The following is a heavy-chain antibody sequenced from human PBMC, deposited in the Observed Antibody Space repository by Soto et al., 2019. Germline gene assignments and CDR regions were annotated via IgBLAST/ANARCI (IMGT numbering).Heavy chain of an antibody. V-gene: IGHV3-33*01. J-gene: IGHJ4*02. CDR3: ARGYSGSPPAD. D-gene: IGHD5-12*01. Sequence: QVHLEESGGDVVQPGRSLRLSCATSGFDLLTSGIHWVRQSPGKGLEWVAVIWYDGSNKYFADFVKGRCTISRDLSKNTVFLERNSLRTEDTAVYYCARGYSGSPPADWGQGTLVSVSS. CDR1: GFDLLTSG. CDR2: IWYDGSNK.